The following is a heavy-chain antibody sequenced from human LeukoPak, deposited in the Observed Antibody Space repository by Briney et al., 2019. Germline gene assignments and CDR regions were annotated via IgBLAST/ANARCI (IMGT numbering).Heavy chain of an antibody. CDR3: ARDSYSGAFDI. CDR2: IKQDGSEK. D-gene: IGHD2-21*01. J-gene: IGHJ3*02. Sequence: GGSLRLSCAASRFTFSSYWMSWVRQAPGKGLEWVANIKQDGSEKYYVDSVKGRFTISRDNAKNSLYLQMNSLRAEDTAVYYCARDSYSGAFDIWGQGTMVTVSS. CDR1: RFTFSSYW. V-gene: IGHV3-7*01.